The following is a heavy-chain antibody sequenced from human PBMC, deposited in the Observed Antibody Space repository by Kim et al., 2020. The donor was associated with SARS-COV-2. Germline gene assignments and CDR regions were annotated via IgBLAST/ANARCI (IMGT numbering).Heavy chain of an antibody. Sequence: SETLSLTCTVSGYSISSGYYWGWIRQPPGKGLEWIGSIYHSGSTYYNPSLKSRVTISVDTSKNQFSLKLSSVTAADTAVYYCARYSSSTSCYAHDAFDI. V-gene: IGHV4-38-2*02. D-gene: IGHD2-2*01. J-gene: IGHJ3*02. CDR2: IYHSGST. CDR1: GYSISSGYY. CDR3: ARYSSSTSCYAHDAFDI.